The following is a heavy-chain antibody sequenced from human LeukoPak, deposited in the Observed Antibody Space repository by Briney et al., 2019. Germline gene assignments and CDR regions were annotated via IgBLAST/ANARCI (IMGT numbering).Heavy chain of an antibody. D-gene: IGHD5-12*01. CDR1: GFTFSSYW. CDR3: ASIVATIPPRYYYYGMDV. V-gene: IGHV3-74*01. J-gene: IGHJ6*04. CDR2: INSDGRST. Sequence: GGSLRLSCAASGFTFSSYWMHWVRQAPGKGLVWVSRINSDGRSTSYADSVKGRFTISRDNAKNTLYLQMNSLRAEDTAVYYCASIVATIPPRYYYYGMDVWGKGTTVTVPS.